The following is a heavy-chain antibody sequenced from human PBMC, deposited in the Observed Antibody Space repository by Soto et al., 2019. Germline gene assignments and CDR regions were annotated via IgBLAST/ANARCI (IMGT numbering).Heavy chain of an antibody. CDR2: IYNSGLI. Sequence: LSLTCSVFGDSISRHYWSWIRQPAGKGLEYIGRIYNSGLINYNPSLESRVSMSVDPSKNQISLKLTSATAADTAIYYCARGPLCGEECYFAFWGQGTLVTVSS. D-gene: IGHD2-21*01. CDR1: GDSISRHY. J-gene: IGHJ4*02. V-gene: IGHV4-4*07. CDR3: ARGPLCGEECYFAF.